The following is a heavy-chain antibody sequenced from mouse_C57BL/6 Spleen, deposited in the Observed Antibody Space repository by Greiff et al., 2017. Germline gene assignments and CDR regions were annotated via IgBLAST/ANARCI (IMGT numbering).Heavy chain of an antibody. V-gene: IGHV1-59*01. D-gene: IGHD1-1*01. CDR1: GYTFTSYW. Sequence: QVQLQQPGAELVRPGTSVKLSCKASGYTFTSYWMHWVKQRPGQGLEWIGVIDPSASYTNYNQKFKGKATLTVDTSSSTAYMQLSSLTSEDAAVYYCASGGSSCEIDDWGQGTTLTVSS. CDR3: ASGGSSCEIDD. J-gene: IGHJ2*01. CDR2: IDPSASYT.